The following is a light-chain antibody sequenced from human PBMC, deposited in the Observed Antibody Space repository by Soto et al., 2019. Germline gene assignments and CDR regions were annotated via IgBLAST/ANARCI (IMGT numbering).Light chain of an antibody. CDR2: EVR. CDR1: NRDIGAYNL. J-gene: IGLJ3*02. Sequence: QSALTQPASVSGSLGQSITISCTGSNRDIGAYNLVSWYQQYPDTAPKLIIYEVRNRPSGVSYRFTGSRSGNTASLTISALQADDESTFYCSSYTTTSTLLFGGGT. CDR3: SSYTTTSTLL. V-gene: IGLV2-14*01.